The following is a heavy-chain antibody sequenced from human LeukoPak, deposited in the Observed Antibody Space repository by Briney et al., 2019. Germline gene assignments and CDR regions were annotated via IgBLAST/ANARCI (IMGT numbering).Heavy chain of an antibody. CDR1: GGSISSSSYY. Sequence: SETLSLTCTVSGGSISSSSYYWGWIRQPPGKGLEWIGSIYYSGSTYYNPSLKSRVTISVDTSKNQFSLKLSSVTAADTAVYYCARDEPDTAMAHYYWGQGTLVTVSS. J-gene: IGHJ4*02. D-gene: IGHD5-18*01. V-gene: IGHV4-39*07. CDR3: ARDEPDTAMAHYY. CDR2: IYYSGST.